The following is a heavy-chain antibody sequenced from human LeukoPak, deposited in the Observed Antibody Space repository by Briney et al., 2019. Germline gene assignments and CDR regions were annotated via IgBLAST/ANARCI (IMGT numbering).Heavy chain of an antibody. CDR2: IGTAGDT. V-gene: IGHV3-13*01. Sequence: GGSLRLSCAASGFTFSSYDMHWVRQATGKGLERVSAIGTAGDTYYPGSVKGRFTISRENAKNSLYLQMNSLRAGDTAVYYCARGSGSYYGPDNDAFDIWGQGTMVTVSS. D-gene: IGHD1-26*01. CDR3: ARGSGSYYGPDNDAFDI. CDR1: GFTFSSYD. J-gene: IGHJ3*02.